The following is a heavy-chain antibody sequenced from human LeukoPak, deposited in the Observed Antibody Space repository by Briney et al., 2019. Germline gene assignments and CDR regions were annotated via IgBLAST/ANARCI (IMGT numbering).Heavy chain of an antibody. CDR3: ARDLQRELSGDDSYHGMDV. J-gene: IGHJ6*02. Sequence: GASVKVSCKASGYSFSGYGISWVRQAPGQGLEWMGWISTYNGKTNYAQKLQDRVTMTIDTSTSTAYVELRSLRSDDTAVYYCARDLQRELSGDDSYHGMDVWGQGTTVTVSS. CDR2: ISTYNGKT. V-gene: IGHV1-18*01. D-gene: IGHD3-10*01. CDR1: GYSFSGYG.